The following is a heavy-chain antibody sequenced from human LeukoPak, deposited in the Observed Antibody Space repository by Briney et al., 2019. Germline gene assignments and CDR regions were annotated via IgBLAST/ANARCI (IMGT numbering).Heavy chain of an antibody. V-gene: IGHV3-20*01. CDR1: GFTIDDYG. D-gene: IGHD3-10*01. J-gene: IGHJ4*02. CDR3: ARETLWYGSGSPFDY. Sequence: GGSLRLSCAASGFTIDDYGMSWVRQAPGKGLEWVSGINWNGGSTGYADSVKGRFTISRDNAKNSLYLQMNSLRAEDTALYHCARETLWYGSGSPFDYWGQGTLVTVSS. CDR2: INWNGGST.